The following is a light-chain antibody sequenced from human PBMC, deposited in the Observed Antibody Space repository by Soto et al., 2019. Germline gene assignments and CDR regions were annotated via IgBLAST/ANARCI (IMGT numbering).Light chain of an antibody. V-gene: IGKV4-1*01. J-gene: IGKJ4*01. CDR1: QSVLYSSNNKNY. CDR2: WAS. Sequence: DIVMTQSPDSLAVSLGERATINCKSSQSVLYSSNNKNYLAWYQQNPGQPPKLLIYWASTRESGVPDRFSGSGSGTDFTLTISSLQAEDVAVYYCQQYYITPPTTFGGGTKVEIK. CDR3: QQYYITPPTT.